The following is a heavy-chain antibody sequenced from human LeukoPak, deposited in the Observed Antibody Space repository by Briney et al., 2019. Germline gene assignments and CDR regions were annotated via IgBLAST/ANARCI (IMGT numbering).Heavy chain of an antibody. Sequence: GGSLRLSCAASGFTFSIYWMSWVRQAPGKGLEWVANIKEDGSEKYYADSVKGRFTISRDNGKNSLYLQMNSLRAEDTAVYYCASRSWELYFDYWGQGSLVTVSS. J-gene: IGHJ4*02. V-gene: IGHV3-7*01. CDR1: GFTFSIYW. CDR3: ASRSWELYFDY. CDR2: IKEDGSEK. D-gene: IGHD3-10*01.